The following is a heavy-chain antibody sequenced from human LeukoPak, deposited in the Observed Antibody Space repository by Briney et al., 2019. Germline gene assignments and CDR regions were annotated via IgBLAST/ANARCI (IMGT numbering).Heavy chain of an antibody. V-gene: IGHV4-31*03. D-gene: IGHD3-22*01. CDR2: IYYSGST. CDR1: GGSISSGGYY. CDR3: ARGYYDSSGYSLWGYDY. J-gene: IGHJ4*02. Sequence: SETLSLTCTVSGGSISSGGYYWSWIRQHPGKGLEWIGYIYYSGSTYYNPSLKSRVTITVDTSKNQFSLKLSSVTAADTAVYYCARGYYDSSGYSLWGYDYWGQGTLVTVSS.